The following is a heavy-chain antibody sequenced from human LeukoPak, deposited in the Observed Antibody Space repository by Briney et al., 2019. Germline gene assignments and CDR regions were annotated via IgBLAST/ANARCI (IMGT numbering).Heavy chain of an antibody. D-gene: IGHD5-24*01. CDR2: ISYDGSNK. J-gene: IGHJ6*02. V-gene: IGHV3-30*18. CDR1: GFTFSSYG. CDR3: AKVKGDGYNLVYYGMDV. Sequence: PGGSLRLSCAASGFTFSSYGMHRVRQAPGKGLEWVAVISYDGSNKYYADSVKGRFTISRDNSKNTLYLQMNSLRAEDTAVHYCAKVKGDGYNLVYYGMDVWGQGTTVTVSS.